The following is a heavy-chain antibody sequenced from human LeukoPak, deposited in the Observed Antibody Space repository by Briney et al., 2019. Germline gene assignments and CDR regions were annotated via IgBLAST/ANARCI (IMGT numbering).Heavy chain of an antibody. CDR3: ARGLIAARQNLGFDP. CDR1: GFTFSSYS. CDR2: ISSSSSYI. V-gene: IGHV3-21*01. Sequence: GGSLRLSCAASGFTFSSYSMNWVRQAPGKGLEWVSSISSSSSYIYYADSVKGRFTISRDNAKNSLYLQMNSLRAEDTAVYYCARGLIAARQNLGFDPWGQGTLVTVSS. D-gene: IGHD6-6*01. J-gene: IGHJ5*02.